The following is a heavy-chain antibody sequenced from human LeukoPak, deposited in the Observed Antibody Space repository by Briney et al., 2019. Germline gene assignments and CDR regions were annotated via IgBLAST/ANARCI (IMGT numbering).Heavy chain of an antibody. CDR3: ARQRTSGSASNLRVAQIDS. CDR1: GGSISSSSHY. Sequence: ASETLSLTCTVSGGSISSSSHYWAWIRQSPGTGLEWIGSIYYSGSTYYNPSLKSRAAISVDTSKNQISLKVSSVTAADSALYFCARQRTSGSASNLRVAQIDSWGQGTLVTVSS. V-gene: IGHV4-39*01. J-gene: IGHJ4*02. CDR2: IYYSGST. D-gene: IGHD3-3*01.